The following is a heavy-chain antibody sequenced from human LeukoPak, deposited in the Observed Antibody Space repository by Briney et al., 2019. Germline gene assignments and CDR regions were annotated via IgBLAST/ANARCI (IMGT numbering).Heavy chain of an antibody. D-gene: IGHD2-15*01. J-gene: IGHJ4*02. CDR3: ARDSGSASWAYS. CDR1: GISVSENY. CDR2: VHRDGSI. V-gene: IGHV3-66*02. Sequence: GGSLRLSCAASGISVSENYMSWVRQAPGKGLEWVCVVHRDGSIEYADSVKGRFTISRDIAENTLSLQMNSLRVEDTAAYYCARDSGSASWAYSWGQGTLVTVSS.